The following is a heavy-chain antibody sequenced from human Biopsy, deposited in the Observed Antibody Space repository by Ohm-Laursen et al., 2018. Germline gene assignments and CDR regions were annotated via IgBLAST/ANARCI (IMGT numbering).Heavy chain of an antibody. Sequence: SLRLSCTASGFTLSDHNMDWVRLAPGKGLEWISHISSSGTTIYYGDVVRGRFTISRDNDKNSLFLQMNSLRADDTAVYYCTGRYDIGAYGVDVWGQGTTVIVSS. D-gene: IGHD3-9*01. CDR3: TGRYDIGAYGVDV. J-gene: IGHJ6*02. CDR1: GFTLSDHN. V-gene: IGHV3-11*01. CDR2: ISSSGTTI.